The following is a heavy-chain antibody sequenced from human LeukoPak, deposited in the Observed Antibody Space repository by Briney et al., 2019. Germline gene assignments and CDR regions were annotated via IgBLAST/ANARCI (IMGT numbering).Heavy chain of an antibody. CDR3: ARPYGSGSYLYYFDY. V-gene: IGHV5-51*01. J-gene: IGHJ4*02. CDR1: GYSFTSYW. Sequence: GESLKISCKGSGYSFTSYWIGWVRQMPGKGLEWMGIIYPGDSGTRYSPSFQGQVTISADKSISTAYLQWSSLKASDAAMYYCARPYGSGSYLYYFDYWGQGTLVTVSS. D-gene: IGHD3-10*01. CDR2: IYPGDSGT.